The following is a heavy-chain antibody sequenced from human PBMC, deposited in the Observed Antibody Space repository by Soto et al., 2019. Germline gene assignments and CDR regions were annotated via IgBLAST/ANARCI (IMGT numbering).Heavy chain of an antibody. CDR1: GYSFTSYW. CDR3: ARLLGYCSSTSCFVHCYGMDV. J-gene: IGHJ6*02. D-gene: IGHD2-2*01. Sequence: GESLKISCKGSGYSFTSYWISWVRQMPGKGLEWMGRIDPSDSYTNYSPSFQGHVTISADKSISTAYLQWSSLKASDTAMYYCARLLGYCSSTSCFVHCYGMDVWGQGTTVTVSS. V-gene: IGHV5-10-1*01. CDR2: IDPSDSYT.